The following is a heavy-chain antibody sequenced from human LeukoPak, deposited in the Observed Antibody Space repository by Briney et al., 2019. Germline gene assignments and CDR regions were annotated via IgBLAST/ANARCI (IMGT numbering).Heavy chain of an antibody. V-gene: IGHV1-69*13. CDR3: ARRRTSGYSSSWYYFDY. D-gene: IGHD6-13*01. Sequence: GASVRVSCKASGGTFSSYAISWVRQAPGQGLEWMGGIIPIFGTANYAQKFQGRVTITADESTSTAYMELSSLRSEDTAVYYCARRRTSGYSSSWYYFDYWGQGTLVTVSS. J-gene: IGHJ4*02. CDR2: IIPIFGTA. CDR1: GGTFSSYA.